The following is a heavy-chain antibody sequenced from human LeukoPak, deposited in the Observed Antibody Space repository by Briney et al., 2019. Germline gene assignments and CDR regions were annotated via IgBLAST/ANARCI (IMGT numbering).Heavy chain of an antibody. CDR1: GFIFSSYD. CDR2: INHSGST. J-gene: IGHJ6*03. CDR3: ARGSHDYDFWSGYYRGNYYMDV. V-gene: IGHV4-34*01. Sequence: GSLRLSCVGSGFIFSSYDMGWVRQPPGKGVEWIGEINHSGSTNYNPSLKSRVTISVDTSKNQFSLKLSSVTAADTAVYYCARGSHDYDFWSGYYRGNYYMDVWGKGTTVTVSS. D-gene: IGHD3-3*01.